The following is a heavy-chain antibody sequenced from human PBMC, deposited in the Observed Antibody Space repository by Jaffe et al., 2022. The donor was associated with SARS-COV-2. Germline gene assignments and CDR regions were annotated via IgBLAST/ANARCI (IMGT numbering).Heavy chain of an antibody. CDR2: INHSGST. CDR3: ARGKGGYSYGRLFDY. CDR1: GGSFSGYY. J-gene: IGHJ4*02. Sequence: QVQLQQWGAGLLKPSETLSLTCAVYGGSFSGYYWSWIRQPPGKGLEWIGEINHSGSTNYNPSLKSRVTISVDTSKNQFSLKLSSVTAADTAVYYCARGKGGYSYGRLFDYWGQGTLVTVSS. D-gene: IGHD5-18*01. V-gene: IGHV4-34*01.